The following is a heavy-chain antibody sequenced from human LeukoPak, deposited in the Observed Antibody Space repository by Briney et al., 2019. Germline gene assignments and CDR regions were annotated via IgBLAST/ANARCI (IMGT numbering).Heavy chain of an antibody. D-gene: IGHD4-23*01. V-gene: IGHV4-34*01. CDR1: DGSFSDYY. J-gene: IGHJ4*02. Sequence: PSETLSLTCAVYDGSFSDYYWSWIRQPPGKGLEWIGEINHSGSTTYNPSLKSRVTISVDTSKNQFSLKLSSVTAADTAVYYCARENYGGNSGVDYFDYWGQGTLVTVSS. CDR2: INHSGST. CDR3: ARENYGGNSGVDYFDY.